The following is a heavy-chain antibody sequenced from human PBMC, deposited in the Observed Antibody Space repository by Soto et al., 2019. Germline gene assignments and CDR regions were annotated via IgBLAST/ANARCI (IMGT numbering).Heavy chain of an antibody. CDR2: ISSDGSST. CDR1: GFTFSSCA. CDR3: ARAVAGALDY. J-gene: IGHJ4*02. Sequence: GGSLRLSCAASGFTFSSCAMNWVRQAPGKGLVWVSRISSDGSSTSYADSVQGRFTISRDNAKNTLYLQMNSLRAEDTAVYYCARAVAGALDYWGQGTLVTVSS. V-gene: IGHV3-74*01. D-gene: IGHD6-19*01.